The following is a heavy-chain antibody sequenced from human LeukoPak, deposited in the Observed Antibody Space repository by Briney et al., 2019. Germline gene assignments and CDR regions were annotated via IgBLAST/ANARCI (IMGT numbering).Heavy chain of an antibody. J-gene: IGHJ5*02. D-gene: IGHD3-10*01. CDR2: IYHSGST. CDR1: GDFITKSVW. V-gene: IGHV4-4*02. Sequence: PSGTLSLTCAVSGDFITKSVWWIWVRQTPGKGLEWIGDIYHSGSTNSNPSLKSRVTLSLDKSKNQFSLKLSSVTAADTAVYYCARGERITMVRGVLGGFDPWGQGTLVTVSS. CDR3: ARGERITMVRGVLGGFDP.